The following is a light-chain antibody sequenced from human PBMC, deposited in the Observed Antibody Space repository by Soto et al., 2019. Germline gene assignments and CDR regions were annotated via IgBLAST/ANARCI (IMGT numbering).Light chain of an antibody. CDR2: GAS. V-gene: IGKV3-20*01. CDR1: QSVRDN. Sequence: EIVLTQSPGTLSLSPGERATLSCRASQSVRDNLAWYQQKAGKPPRLVMYGASTRATDIPVRFSGSGSGTDFTFTISSLEPEDFAVYFCQQYESLYTFGQGTKLEIK. CDR3: QQYESLYT. J-gene: IGKJ2*01.